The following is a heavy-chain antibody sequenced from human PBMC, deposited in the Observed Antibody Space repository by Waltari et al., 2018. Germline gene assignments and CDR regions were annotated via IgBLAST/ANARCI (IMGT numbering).Heavy chain of an antibody. D-gene: IGHD6-19*01. CDR1: GFTFSSYG. CDR2: ISNDGSNK. CDR3: ARVSTYYSRGPDPYGMDV. J-gene: IGHJ6*02. V-gene: IGHV3-30*03. Sequence: QVQMVESGGGVVQPGRSLRLSCAASGFTFSSYGMHWVRTASGKGMAGVALISNDGSNKDYADSVKGRFTISRDNSKNALYLQMNSLRAEDTAVYYCARVSTYYSRGPDPYGMDVWGQGTTVTVSS.